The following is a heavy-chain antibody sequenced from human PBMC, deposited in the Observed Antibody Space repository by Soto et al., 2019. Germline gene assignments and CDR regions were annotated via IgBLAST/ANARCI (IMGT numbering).Heavy chain of an antibody. CDR2: INHSGST. CDR1: GGSFSGYN. D-gene: IGHD3-3*01. V-gene: IGHV4-34*02. J-gene: IGHJ6*02. CDR3: ARGFEGTTIFGVVLNPDALDV. Sequence: QVQLQQWGAGLLKPSETLSLTCGVYGGSFSGYNWFWIRQSQGKGLAWIGEINHSGSTNYNPSLKSRLPISLDTSKNQFSLKLRSVTAADTAVYYCARGFEGTTIFGVVLNPDALDVWGQGTAVTVSS.